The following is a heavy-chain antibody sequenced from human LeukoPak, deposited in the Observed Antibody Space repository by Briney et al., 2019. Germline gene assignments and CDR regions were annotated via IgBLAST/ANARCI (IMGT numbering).Heavy chain of an antibody. CDR3: AGDNSIGGRGWWFDP. CDR2: INPNSGGT. CDR1: GYTFTGYY. D-gene: IGHD4-23*01. J-gene: IGHJ5*02. Sequence: GASVKVSCKASGYTFTGYYMHWVRQAPGQGLEWMGWINPNSGGTNYAQKFQGRVTMTRDTSISTAYMELSSLRSEDTAVYYCAGDNSIGGRGWWFDPWGQGTLVTVSS. V-gene: IGHV1-2*02.